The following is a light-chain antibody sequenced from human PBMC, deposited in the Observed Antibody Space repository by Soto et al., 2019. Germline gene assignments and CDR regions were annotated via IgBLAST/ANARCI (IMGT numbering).Light chain of an antibody. CDR3: QTWGTGIQV. CDR1: SGHSSYA. V-gene: IGLV4-69*01. CDR2: LNSDGSH. J-gene: IGLJ2*01. Sequence: QPVLTQSPSASASLGASDKLTCTLSSGHSSYAIAWHQQQPEKGPRYLMNLNSDGSHSKGDGIPDRFSGSSSGAERYLTISSLQSEDEADYYCQTWGTGIQVFGGGTKVTVL.